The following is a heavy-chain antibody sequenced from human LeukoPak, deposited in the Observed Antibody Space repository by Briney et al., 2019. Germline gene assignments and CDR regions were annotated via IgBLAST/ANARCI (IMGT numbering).Heavy chain of an antibody. CDR1: VGSISSYY. J-gene: IGHJ4*02. Sequence: PSETLSLTCTVSVGSISSYYWSWIRHPAGKGLEWIGRIYTSGSTNYNPSLKSRVTMSVATSKNQFSLKLSSVTAADPAVLYCGRWGSGYDYWGQGSLVIVSS. V-gene: IGHV4-4*07. D-gene: IGHD5-12*01. CDR3: GRWGSGYDY. CDR2: IYTSGST.